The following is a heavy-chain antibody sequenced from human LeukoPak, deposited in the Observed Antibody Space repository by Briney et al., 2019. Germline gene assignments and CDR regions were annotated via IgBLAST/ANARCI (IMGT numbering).Heavy chain of an antibody. CDR2: ISSSGSTI. CDR3: ARSSNFRITMVRGVIISAFDI. D-gene: IGHD3-10*01. J-gene: IGHJ3*02. CDR1: GFTFSSYE. V-gene: IGHV3-48*03. Sequence: SGGSLRLSCAASGFTFSSYEMNWVRQAPGKGLEWVSYISSSGSTIYYADSVKGRFTISRDNAKNSLYLQMNSLRAEDTAVYYCARSSNFRITMVRGVIISAFDIWGQGAMVTVSS.